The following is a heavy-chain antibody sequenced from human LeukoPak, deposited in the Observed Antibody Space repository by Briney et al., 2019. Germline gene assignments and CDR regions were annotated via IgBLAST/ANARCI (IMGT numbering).Heavy chain of an antibody. D-gene: IGHD3-22*01. CDR2: INPSGGST. V-gene: IGHV1-46*01. J-gene: IGHJ4*02. CDR3: ARVERATYYYDSSGYYSY. Sequence: ASVKVSCKASGGTFSSYDISWARQAPGQGLEWMGIINPSGGSTSYAQKFQGRVTMTRDTSTSTVYMELSSLRSEDTAVYYCARVERATYYYDSSGYYSYWGQGTLVTVSS. CDR1: GGTFSSYD.